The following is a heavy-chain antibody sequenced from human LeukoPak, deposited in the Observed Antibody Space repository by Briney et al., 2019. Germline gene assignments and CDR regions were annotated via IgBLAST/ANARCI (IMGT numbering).Heavy chain of an antibody. V-gene: IGHV3-7*03. CDR2: IKQDGSQT. CDR3: ARDKGDYDTSGSLFVF. Sequence: GGSLRLSCAASGFTFSRYWMSWVRQTPRKGLEWVANIKQDGSQTYYVDSVKGRFTISRDNAKDSLFLHMNSLRAEDTAVYYCARDKGDYDTSGSLFVFGGQGALVTVSS. CDR1: GFTFSRYW. J-gene: IGHJ4*02. D-gene: IGHD3-22*01.